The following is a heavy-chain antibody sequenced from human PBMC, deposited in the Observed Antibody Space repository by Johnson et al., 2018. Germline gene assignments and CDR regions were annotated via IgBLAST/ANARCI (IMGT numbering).Heavy chain of an antibody. D-gene: IGHD6-19*01. V-gene: IGHV3-9*01. CDR2: INWNGAIT. J-gene: IGHJ4*02. Sequence: EVQLVETGGHLVQPGRSLRLSCAASGFTFDDYAMHWVRQPPGKGLEWVSGINWNGAITTYADSVTGRFTISRDNAKNFLYLQISSLRPEDTAFYYCAKSTRSQWLVQYFDYWGQGTLVTVSS. CDR3: AKSTRSQWLVQYFDY. CDR1: GFTFDDYA.